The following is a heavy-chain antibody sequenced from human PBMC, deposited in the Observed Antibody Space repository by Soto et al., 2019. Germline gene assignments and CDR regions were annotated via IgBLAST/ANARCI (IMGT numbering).Heavy chain of an antibody. V-gene: IGHV3-23*01. D-gene: IGHD6-6*01. CDR3: AKGSAAARPYYFDS. J-gene: IGHJ4*02. CDR1: GFTFSTYA. CDR2: ITGSGGST. Sequence: AGGSLILSCAASGFTFSTYAMSWVRRAPGKGLEWVSAITGSGGSTYYADSVKGRFTISRDNSKNTLYLQMNSLRVDDTSTYYCAKGSAAARPYYFDSGGQGSPVSVAA.